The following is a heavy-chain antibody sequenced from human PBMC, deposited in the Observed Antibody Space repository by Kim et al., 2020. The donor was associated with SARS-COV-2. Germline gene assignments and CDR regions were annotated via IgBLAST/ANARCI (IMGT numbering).Heavy chain of an antibody. V-gene: IGHV4-34*01. CDR3: ARGCGVVSVNPLDY. D-gene: IGHD2-21*02. Sequence: NPSLKSRLTISVATSKSLFSLNLTSVTAADTAVYYCARGCGVVSVNPLDYWGQGALVTVSS. J-gene: IGHJ4*02.